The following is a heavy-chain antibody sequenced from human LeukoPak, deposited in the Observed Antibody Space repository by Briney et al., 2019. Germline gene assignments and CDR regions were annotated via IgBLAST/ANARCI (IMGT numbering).Heavy chain of an antibody. D-gene: IGHD3-22*01. V-gene: IGHV4-59*11. CDR3: ASATYYYDSSGKYYYMDV. J-gene: IGHJ6*03. CDR1: GGSISSHY. CDR2: IYYSGST. Sequence: SETLSLTCTVWGGSISSHYWSWIRQPPGKGLEGIGYIYYSGSTNYNPSRERRVTISVDTCKNQFSLELSSVTAADTGVYYLASATYYYDSSGKYYYMDVWGKGTTVTVSS.